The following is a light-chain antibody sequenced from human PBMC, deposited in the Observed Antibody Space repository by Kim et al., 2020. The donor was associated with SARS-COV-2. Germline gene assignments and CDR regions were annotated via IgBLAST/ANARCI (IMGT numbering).Light chain of an antibody. CDR1: NIGGKS. CDR2: YDS. V-gene: IGLV3-21*04. CDR3: QVWVARSDHYYV. J-gene: IGLJ1*01. Sequence: SYELTQPPSVSVAPGKAARITCGGDNIGGKSVHWYQHKAGQATVLLMSYDSFRPSGTPERFSGSNSGDSATLSISGVEAGVEADYYCQVWVARSDHYYV.